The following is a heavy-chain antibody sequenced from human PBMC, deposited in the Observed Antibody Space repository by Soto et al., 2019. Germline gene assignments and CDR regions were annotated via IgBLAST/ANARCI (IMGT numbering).Heavy chain of an antibody. CDR2: ISSNSAYI. J-gene: IGHJ5*02. V-gene: IGHV3-21*01. Sequence: PGGSLRRSCAASGCTFRSFTMNWVRQAPGKGLEWVSTISSNSAYIYYTDALRGRFTISRDNAKNSLHLQMNSLRAEDTAVYYCTRDASRDSSARGWFDPWGPGTLVTVSS. CDR3: TRDASRDSSARGWFDP. D-gene: IGHD6-13*01. CDR1: GCTFRSFT.